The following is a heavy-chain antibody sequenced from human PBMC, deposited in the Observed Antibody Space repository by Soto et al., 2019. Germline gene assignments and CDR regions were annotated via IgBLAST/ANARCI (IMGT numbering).Heavy chain of an antibody. CDR3: ARGDVVWFGESSFDK. CDR2: INQDGAEK. V-gene: IGHV3-7*01. Sequence: PGGSLRLSCAASGFSFSSHWMSWVRQAPGEGLEWVANINQDGAEKYYVDSVKGRFTISRDNAEKSLYLQMNSLRAEDTAVYYCARGDVVWFGESSFDKWGQGSLVTVSS. J-gene: IGHJ4*02. D-gene: IGHD3-10*01. CDR1: GFSFSSHW.